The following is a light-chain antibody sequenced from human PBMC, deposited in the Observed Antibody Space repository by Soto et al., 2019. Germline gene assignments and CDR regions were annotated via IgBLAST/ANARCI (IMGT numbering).Light chain of an antibody. CDR3: QQYNNYLT. CDR1: QNINSW. V-gene: IGKV1-5*03. Sequence: DIQMTQSPSTLSASVGGRVTITCRASQNINSWLAWYQQKPGKAPKVLIYKASSLESGVPSRFSGSGSGTEFTLTISSLQPDDFATYYCQQYNNYLTFGQGTKV. J-gene: IGKJ1*01. CDR2: KAS.